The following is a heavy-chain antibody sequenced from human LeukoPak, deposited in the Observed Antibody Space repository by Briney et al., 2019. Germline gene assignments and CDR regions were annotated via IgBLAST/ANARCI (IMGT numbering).Heavy chain of an antibody. D-gene: IGHD6-13*01. CDR3: ARSPIAAAGPEGAFDI. CDR2: IYTSGST. CDR1: GGSISSYY. Sequence: SETLSLTCTVSGGSISSYYWSWIRQPAGKGLEWIGRIYTSGSTNYNPSLKSRVNMSVDTSKNQFSLKLSSVTAADTAVYYCARSPIAAAGPEGAFDIWGQGTTVTISS. V-gene: IGHV4-4*07. J-gene: IGHJ3*02.